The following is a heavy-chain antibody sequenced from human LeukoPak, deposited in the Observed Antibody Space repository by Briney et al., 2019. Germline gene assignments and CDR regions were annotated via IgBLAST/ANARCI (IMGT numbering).Heavy chain of an antibody. CDR1: GFTFSNYG. Sequence: GGSLRLSCAGSGFTFSNYGMHWVRQAPGKGLEWVAVISYDGSNKYYSDSVKGRFTISRDNSKNTLYLQMNSLRAEGTAVYYCATPRGIWGVSLDHWGQGTLVTVSS. D-gene: IGHD3-10*01. V-gene: IGHV3-30*03. CDR3: ATPRGIWGVSLDH. CDR2: ISYDGSNK. J-gene: IGHJ4*02.